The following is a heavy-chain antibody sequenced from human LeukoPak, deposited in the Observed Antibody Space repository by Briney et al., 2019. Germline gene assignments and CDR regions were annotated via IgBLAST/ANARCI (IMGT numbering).Heavy chain of an antibody. CDR2: IKQDGSEK. CDR3: AREGDYGDLIDP. J-gene: IGHJ5*02. Sequence: GGSLRLSCAASGFTFSSYWMSWVRQAPGKGLEWVANIKQDGSEKYYVDSVKGRFTISRDNAKNSLYLQMNSLRSDDTAVYYCAREGDYGDLIDPWGQGTLVTVSS. CDR1: GFTFSSYW. D-gene: IGHD4-17*01. V-gene: IGHV3-7*03.